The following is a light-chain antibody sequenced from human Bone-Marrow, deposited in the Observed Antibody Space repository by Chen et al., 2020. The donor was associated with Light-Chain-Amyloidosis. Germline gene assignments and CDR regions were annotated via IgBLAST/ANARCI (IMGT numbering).Light chain of an antibody. CDR1: SSDVGSDNH. J-gene: IGLJ1*01. Sequence: QSALSQPASVSGSPGRSSTISCTGTSSDVGSDNHVSWYQQHPDKAPKLMIYEVTTRPSWVPDRFSGSKSDNTASLTISGLQTEDEADYFCSSYTITNTLVFGGGTRVTVL. CDR3: SSYTITNTLV. V-gene: IGLV2-14*01. CDR2: EVT.